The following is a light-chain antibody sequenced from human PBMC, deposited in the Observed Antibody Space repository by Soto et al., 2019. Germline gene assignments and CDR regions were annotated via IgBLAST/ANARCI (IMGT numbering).Light chain of an antibody. J-gene: IGLJ3*02. CDR3: QYYDSSLSGYV. V-gene: IGLV1-40*01. Sequence: QSVLTQPPSVSGAPGQRVTISCTGSSPNIGAGYEVNWYRQLPGTAPKLLIYGNTNRPSGVPDRFSGSKSGTSASLAITGLQAEDEADYYCQYYDSSLSGYVFGGGTKLTVL. CDR2: GNT. CDR1: SPNIGAGYE.